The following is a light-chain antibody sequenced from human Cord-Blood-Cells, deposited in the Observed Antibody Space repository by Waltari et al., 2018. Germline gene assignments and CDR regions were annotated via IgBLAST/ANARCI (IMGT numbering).Light chain of an antibody. Sequence: QSDLTQTPSASGSPGQSVTISCNGTSSDVGGYNYVSWYQQHPGKAPKLMIYEVSKRPYGGPERFSVSNSGNTASLTVSGLQAEDEADYYCSSYAGSNNYVFGTVTKVTVL. CDR3: SSYAGSNNYV. V-gene: IGLV2-8*01. J-gene: IGLJ1*01. CDR2: EVS. CDR1: SSDVGGYNY.